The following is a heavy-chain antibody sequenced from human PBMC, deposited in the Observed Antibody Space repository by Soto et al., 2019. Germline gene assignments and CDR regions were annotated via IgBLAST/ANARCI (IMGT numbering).Heavy chain of an antibody. V-gene: IGHV4-61*01. CDR1: GGSVNSDSYY. D-gene: IGHD1-7*01. CDR2: LYYSGST. CDR3: ARLNAGTTYYYYGMDV. J-gene: IGHJ6*02. Sequence: SDPLSLTCTVSGGSVNSDSYYWIWIRQPPGKRLKWIGSLYYSGSTNYNPALKSRVTISVDTSKNQFSLKLSSVTAADTALYYCARLNAGTTYYYYGMDVWGQGTPVTVSS.